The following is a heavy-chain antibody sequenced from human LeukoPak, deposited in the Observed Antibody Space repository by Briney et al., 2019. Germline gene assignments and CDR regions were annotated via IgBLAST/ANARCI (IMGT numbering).Heavy chain of an antibody. V-gene: IGHV4-39*01. CDR3: ARRSYDFWSGYRYYFDY. CDR2: IYYSGST. Sequence: ASETLSLTCTVSGGSISSSSYYWGWIRQPPGKGLEWIGSIYYSGSTYYNPSLKSRVTISVDTSKNQFSLKLSSVTAADTAVYYCARRSYDFWSGYRYYFDYWGQGTLVTVSS. D-gene: IGHD3-3*01. CDR1: GGSISSSSYY. J-gene: IGHJ4*02.